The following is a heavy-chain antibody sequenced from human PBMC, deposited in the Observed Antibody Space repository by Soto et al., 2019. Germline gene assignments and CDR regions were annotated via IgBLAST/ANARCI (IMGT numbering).Heavy chain of an antibody. V-gene: IGHV3-30-3*01. CDR3: AREKTRGDYWNGQFDY. CDR1: GFTFSSYA. Sequence: QVQLVESGGGVVQPGRSLRLSCAASGFTFSSYAMHWVRQAPGKGLEWVAIISYDGSNTYNADSVKGRFTISRDDSKNTLYLQMNSLTAEDTAVYDCAREKTRGDYWNGQFDYWGQGTLVTVSS. J-gene: IGHJ4*02. D-gene: IGHD3-3*01. CDR2: ISYDGSNT.